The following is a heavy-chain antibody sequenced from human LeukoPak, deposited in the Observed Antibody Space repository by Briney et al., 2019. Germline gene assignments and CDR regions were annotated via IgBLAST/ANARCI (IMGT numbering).Heavy chain of an antibody. J-gene: IGHJ4*02. D-gene: IGHD6-13*01. CDR2: IYHSGST. CDR1: GYSISSGYY. CDR3: ARRYSSSYSYYFDY. V-gene: IGHV4-38-2*02. Sequence: SETLSLTCTVSGYSISSGYYWGWLRQPPGNGLEWIGSIYHSGSTNYNPSLKSRVTISVDTSKNQFSLKLSSVTAADTAVYYCARRYSSSYSYYFDYWGQGTLVTVSS.